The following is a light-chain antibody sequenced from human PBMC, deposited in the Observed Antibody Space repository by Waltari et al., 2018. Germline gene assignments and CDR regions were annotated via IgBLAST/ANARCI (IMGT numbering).Light chain of an antibody. V-gene: IGLV7-46*01. J-gene: IGLJ3*02. Sequence: QAVVTQEPSLTVSPGGTVTPTCGSSTGAVTSGHYPFWFQQKPGQAPRTLIYDVNNKESWTPARFSGSLLGGKAALTLSGAQPEDEADYYCFLAYSGVWVFGGGTRLTVL. CDR3: FLAYSGVWV. CDR2: DVN. CDR1: TGAVTSGHY.